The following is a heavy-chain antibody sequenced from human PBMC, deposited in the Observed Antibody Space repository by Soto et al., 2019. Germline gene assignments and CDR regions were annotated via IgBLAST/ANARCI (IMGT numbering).Heavy chain of an antibody. V-gene: IGHV1-69*12. CDR3: AGTHSSAVNYYYGMDV. CDR2: IIPISGTA. D-gene: IGHD3-22*01. Sequence: QVQLVQSGAEVKKPGSSVKVSCKASGGTFSSYAISWVRQAPGQGLEWMGGIIPISGTANYAQKFQGRVTITADESTSTAYMELSSLRSEDTAVYYCAGTHSSAVNYYYGMDVWGQGTTVTVSS. J-gene: IGHJ6*02. CDR1: GGTFSSYA.